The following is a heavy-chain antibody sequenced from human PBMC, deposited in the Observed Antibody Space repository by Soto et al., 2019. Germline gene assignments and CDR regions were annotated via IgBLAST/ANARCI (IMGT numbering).Heavy chain of an antibody. V-gene: IGHV3-23*01. CDR2: ISGSGGST. CDR3: AKQHLQAIFGVIHYYFDY. Sequence: GGSLRLSCAASGFTFSSYAMSWVRQAPGKGLEWVSAISGSGGSTYYADSVKGRFTISRDNSKNTLYLQMNSLRAEDTAVYYCAKQHLQAIFGVIHYYFDYWGQGTLVTVSS. J-gene: IGHJ4*02. CDR1: GFTFSSYA. D-gene: IGHD3-3*01.